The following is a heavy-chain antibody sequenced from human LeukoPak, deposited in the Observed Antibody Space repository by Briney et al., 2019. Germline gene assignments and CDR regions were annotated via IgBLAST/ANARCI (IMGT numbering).Heavy chain of an antibody. CDR1: GFTFSRHG. V-gene: IGHV3-30*03. J-gene: IGHJ4*02. CDR3: ARDRARNYFDY. D-gene: IGHD6-6*01. Sequence: GGSLRLSCAPSGFTFSRHGMHWVRQAPGKGLEWVAIISNDGSRKYYAHSVEGRFTISRDNSKNTLYLQMDSLRAEDTAVYYCARDRARNYFDYWGQGTLVTVSS. CDR2: ISNDGSRK.